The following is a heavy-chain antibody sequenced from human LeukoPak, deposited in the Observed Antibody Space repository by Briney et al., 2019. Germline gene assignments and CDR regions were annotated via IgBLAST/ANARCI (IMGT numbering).Heavy chain of an antibody. CDR3: ANCGGDCYSSEYFQH. V-gene: IGHV4-4*07. CDR1: GGSISSSY. J-gene: IGHJ1*01. Sequence: SETLSLTCTVSGGSISSSYWSWIRQPAGKGLEWIGRIYTSGSTNYNPSLKSRVTISVDTSKNQFSLKLSSVTAADTAVYYCANCGGDCYSSEYFQHWGQGTLVTVSS. CDR2: IYTSGST. D-gene: IGHD2-21*02.